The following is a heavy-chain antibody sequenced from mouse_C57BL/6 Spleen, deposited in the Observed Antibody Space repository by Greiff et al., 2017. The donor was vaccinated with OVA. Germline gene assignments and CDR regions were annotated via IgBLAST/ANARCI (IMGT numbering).Heavy chain of an antibody. D-gene: IGHD4-1*01. CDR1: GYAFTSYL. Sequence: QVQLQQSGAELVRPGTSVKLSCKATGYAFTSYLIEWVKQRPGQGLEWIGVIIPGSGGTNYNEKFKGKATLTADTSSSTAYMQLSSLTTEDSAVYFCATWDGSLWAMDYWGQGTSVTVSS. CDR2: IIPGSGGT. J-gene: IGHJ4*01. V-gene: IGHV1-54*01. CDR3: ATWDGSLWAMDY.